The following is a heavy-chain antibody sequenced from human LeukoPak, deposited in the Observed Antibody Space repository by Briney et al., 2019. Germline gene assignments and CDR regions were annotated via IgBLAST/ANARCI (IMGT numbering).Heavy chain of an antibody. J-gene: IGHJ6*02. CDR1: GGSISSYY. CDR2: IYYSGST. D-gene: IGHD1-14*01. Sequence: SETLSLTCTVSGGSISSYYWSWIRQPPGKGLEWIGYIYYSGSTNYNPSLKSRVTISVDTSKNQFSLKLSSVTAADTAVYYCARVHDPYTGGYYYGMDVWGQGTTVTVSS. CDR3: ARVHDPYTGGYYYGMDV. V-gene: IGHV4-59*01.